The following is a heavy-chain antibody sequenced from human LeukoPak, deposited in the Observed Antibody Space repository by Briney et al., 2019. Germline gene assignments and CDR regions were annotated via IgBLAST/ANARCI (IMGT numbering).Heavy chain of an antibody. CDR2: VKSKTDGGTT. Sequence: GGSLRLSCAASGFTFSYAWMSWVRQAPGQGLECVGRVKSKTDGGTTDYGEPVKGRITISRDDSKNTLYLQMNSLKTEDTAEYYCSTDRDYWGQGTLVTVSS. CDR3: STDRDY. J-gene: IGHJ4*02. V-gene: IGHV3-15*01. CDR1: GFTFSYAW.